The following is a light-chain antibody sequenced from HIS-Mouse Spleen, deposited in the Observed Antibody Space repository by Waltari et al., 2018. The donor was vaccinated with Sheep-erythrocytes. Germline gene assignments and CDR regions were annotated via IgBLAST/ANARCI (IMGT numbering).Light chain of an antibody. V-gene: IGKV2-28*01. CDR1: QSLLHSNGYNY. CDR2: LGS. Sequence: IVMTQSPLSLPVTPGEPASISCRSSQSLLHSNGYNYLDWYLQKPGQSPQLLIYLGSNRASGVPDGFSGSGSGTDFTLKISRVEAEDVGVYYCMQALQTPLTFGQGTKLEIK. CDR3: MQALQTPLT. J-gene: IGKJ2*01.